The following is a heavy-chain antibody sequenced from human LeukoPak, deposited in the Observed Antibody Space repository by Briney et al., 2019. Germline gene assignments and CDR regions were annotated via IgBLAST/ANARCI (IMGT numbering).Heavy chain of an antibody. CDR1: GFTFDDYA. D-gene: IGHD3-22*01. J-gene: IGHJ4*02. CDR2: ISWNSGSI. CDR3: AKDMRYDSSGQSDY. V-gene: IGHV3-9*01. Sequence: GRSLRLSCAASGFTFDDYAMHWVRQAPGKGLEWVSGISWNSGSIGYADSVKGRFTISRDNAKNSLYLQMNSLRAEDTALYYCAKDMRYDSSGQSDYWGQGTLVTVSS.